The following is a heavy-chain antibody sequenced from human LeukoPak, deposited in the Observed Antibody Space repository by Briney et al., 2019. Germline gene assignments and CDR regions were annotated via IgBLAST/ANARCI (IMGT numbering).Heavy chain of an antibody. CDR1: GFTFSSYA. CDR2: ISSSSSYI. J-gene: IGHJ6*02. Sequence: PGGSLRLSCAASGFTFSSYAMTWVRQAPGKGLEWVSSISSSSSYIYYADSVKGRFTISRDNAKNSLYLQMNSLRAEDTAVYYCARDHESAYYYYYGMDVWGQGTTVTVSS. CDR3: ARDHESAYYYYYGMDV. V-gene: IGHV3-21*01.